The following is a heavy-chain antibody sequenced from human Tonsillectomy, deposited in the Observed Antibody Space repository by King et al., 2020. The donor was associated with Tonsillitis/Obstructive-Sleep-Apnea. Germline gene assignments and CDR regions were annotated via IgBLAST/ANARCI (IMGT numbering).Heavy chain of an antibody. D-gene: IGHD3-10*01. CDR2: IIHFGST. V-gene: IGHV4-34*12. Sequence: VQLQQWGAGLLKPSETLSLTCAVYGGSFSGYFWSWIRQPPGKGLEWIGEIIHFGSTNYNPSLKSRVTISVDTSKNQFSLKLSSVTAADTAVYYCARLVRVTMVQGDAFDIWGRGTMVTVSS. J-gene: IGHJ3*02. CDR1: GGSFSGYF. CDR3: ARLVRVTMVQGDAFDI.